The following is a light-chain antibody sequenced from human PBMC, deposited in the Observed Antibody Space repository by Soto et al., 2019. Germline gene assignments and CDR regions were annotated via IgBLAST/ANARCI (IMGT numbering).Light chain of an antibody. CDR1: QSVSNNY. V-gene: IGKV3-20*01. CDR2: GAY. CDR3: QQYGYSPA. Sequence: ENVLTQSPGTLSLSLGERASLSCRASQSVSNNYLAWYQQKRGQGPRLLIYGAYSRATGIPDRFSGSGSGTDFTLTINRLEPEYLSVYYCQQYGYSPAFGGGTKVEIK. J-gene: IGKJ4*01.